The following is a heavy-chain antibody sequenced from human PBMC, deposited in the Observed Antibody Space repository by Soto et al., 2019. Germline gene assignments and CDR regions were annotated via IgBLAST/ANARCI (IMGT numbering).Heavy chain of an antibody. CDR2: ISSSSSYI. CDR3: ARDWNDILTGYYNFDY. CDR1: GFTFSSYS. Sequence: GGSLRFSCAASGFTFSSYSRNWVRQAPGKGLEWVSSISSSSSYIYYADSVKGRFTISRDNAKNSLYLQMNSLRAEDTAVYYCARDWNDILTGYYNFDYWGQGTQVTVSS. V-gene: IGHV3-21*01. D-gene: IGHD3-9*01. J-gene: IGHJ4*02.